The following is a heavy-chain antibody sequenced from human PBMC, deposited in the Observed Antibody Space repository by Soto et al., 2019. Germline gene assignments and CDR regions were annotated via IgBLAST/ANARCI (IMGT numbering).Heavy chain of an antibody. J-gene: IGHJ4*02. Sequence: EVQLLESGGGLIQPGGSLRLSCAASEFTFSNYAMSWVRQAPGKGLEWVSSISGSGDSTYYADSVKGRFTISRDNSKKTLYLLMNSLRADDTAVYYCAKGDGGTNTHSDYWGQGTLVTVSS. CDR3: AKGDGGTNTHSDY. V-gene: IGHV3-23*01. CDR2: ISGSGDST. D-gene: IGHD3-16*01. CDR1: EFTFSNYA.